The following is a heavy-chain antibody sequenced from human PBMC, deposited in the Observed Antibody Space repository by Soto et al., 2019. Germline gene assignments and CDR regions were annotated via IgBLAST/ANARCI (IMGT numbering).Heavy chain of an antibody. V-gene: IGHV3-9*01. J-gene: IGHJ4*02. Sequence: EVQLVESGGGLVQPGGSLRLSCAASGFTFDDYAIHWVRQAPGKGLEWVSGISWNGAATGYADSVKGRFTISRDNAKNTLYLQMNSLESDDTAIYYCANLPLYGSGFDCWGLGTLVTVSS. CDR3: ANLPLYGSGFDC. CDR1: GFTFDDYA. D-gene: IGHD3-10*01. CDR2: ISWNGAAT.